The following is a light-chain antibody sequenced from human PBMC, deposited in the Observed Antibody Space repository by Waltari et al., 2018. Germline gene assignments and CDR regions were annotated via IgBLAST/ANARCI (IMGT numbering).Light chain of an antibody. J-gene: IGKJ1*01. CDR1: QSVRSN. CDR2: GAS. V-gene: IGKV3-15*01. Sequence: EIVMTQSPATLSVSPGERATLSCRAIQSVRSNVAWYQQKPGQAPRLLIYGASTRATGIPARFSGSGSGTEFTLTISSLQSEDFAVYYCQQYNNWPRTFGQGTKVEIK. CDR3: QQYNNWPRT.